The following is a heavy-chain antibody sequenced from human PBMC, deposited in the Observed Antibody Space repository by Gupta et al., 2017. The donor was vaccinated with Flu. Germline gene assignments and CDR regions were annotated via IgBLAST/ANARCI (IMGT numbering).Heavy chain of an antibody. CDR2: IIGSGATS. CDR1: GFIFSSYT. CDR3: ARDLTGERFFDL. Sequence: EVKLLESGGGLIQPGGSLRLSCTASGFIFSSYTMNWVRQAPGKVLEWVSSIIGSGATSYYANSVKGRFTISRDNSKNTLYLQMNSLRGEDTAVYYCARDLTGERFFDLWGRCSLVTVSA. V-gene: IGHV3-23*01. D-gene: IGHD3-16*01. J-gene: IGHJ2*01.